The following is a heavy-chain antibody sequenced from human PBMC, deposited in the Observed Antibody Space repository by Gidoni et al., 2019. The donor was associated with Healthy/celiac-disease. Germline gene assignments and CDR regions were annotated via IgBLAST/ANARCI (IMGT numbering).Heavy chain of an antibody. CDR1: GFTFSSYS. J-gene: IGHJ4*02. Sequence: EVQLLESGGGLVQPGGSLRLSCAVSGFTFSSYSLSWVRQAPGKGLEWVSAISGSGGSTYYADSVKGRFTISRDNSKNTLYLQMNSLRAEDTAVYYCAKVRRRTIMITFGGVIVPYFDYWGQGTLVTVSS. CDR2: ISGSGGST. CDR3: AKVRRRTIMITFGGVIVPYFDY. V-gene: IGHV3-23*01. D-gene: IGHD3-16*02.